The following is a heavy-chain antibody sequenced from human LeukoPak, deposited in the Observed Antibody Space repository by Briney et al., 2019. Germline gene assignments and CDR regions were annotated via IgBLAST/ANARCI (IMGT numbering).Heavy chain of an antibody. J-gene: IGHJ5*02. D-gene: IGHD3-10*01. CDR3: AKDLGITMVRGP. V-gene: IGHV3-30*02. CDR1: GFTFSSYG. CDR2: IRYDGSNK. Sequence: PGGSLRLSCAASGFTFSSYGMHWVRQAPGKGLEWVAFIRYDGSNKYYADSVKGRFTISRDNSKNTLYLQMNSLRAEDTAVYYCAKDLGITMVRGPWGQGTLVTVSS.